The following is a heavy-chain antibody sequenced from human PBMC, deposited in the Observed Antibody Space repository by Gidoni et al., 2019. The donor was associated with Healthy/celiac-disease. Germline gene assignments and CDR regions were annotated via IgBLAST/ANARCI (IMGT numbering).Heavy chain of an antibody. CDR1: GGTFSSYA. J-gene: IGHJ6*02. D-gene: IGHD6-6*01. Sequence: CKASGGTFSSYAISWVRQAPGQGLEWMGRIIPILGIANYAQKFQGRVTITADKSTSTAYMELSSLRSEDTAVYYCARERYSSSSGYYYGMDVWGQGTTVTVSS. CDR3: ARERYSSSSGYYYGMDV. CDR2: IIPILGIA. V-gene: IGHV1-69*04.